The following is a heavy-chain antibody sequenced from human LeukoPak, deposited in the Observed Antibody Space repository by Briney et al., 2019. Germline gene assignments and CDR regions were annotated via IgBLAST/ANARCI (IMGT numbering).Heavy chain of an antibody. CDR1: GFTFSSYW. V-gene: IGHV3-7*01. CDR3: ARVAIWGGYRYFGY. Sequence: GGSLRLSCAASGFTFSSYWMSWVRQAPGKGLEWVANIKQDGSEKYYVDSVKGRFTISRDNAKNSLYLQMNSLRAEDTAVYYCARVAIWGGYRYFGYWGQGTLVTVSS. J-gene: IGHJ4*02. D-gene: IGHD3-16*02. CDR2: IKQDGSEK.